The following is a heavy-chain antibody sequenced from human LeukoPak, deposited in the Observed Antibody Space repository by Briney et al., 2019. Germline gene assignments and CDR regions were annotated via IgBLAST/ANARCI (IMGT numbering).Heavy chain of an antibody. CDR2: IIPIFGTA. V-gene: IGHV1-69*06. CDR3: ARASSGWYGTFVY. J-gene: IGHJ4*02. Sequence: SVKVSCKASGGTFSSYAISWVRQAPGQGLEWMGGIIPIFGTANYAQKFQGRVTITADKSTSTAYMELSSLRSEDTAVYYCARASSGWYGTFVYWGQGTLVTVSS. CDR1: GGTFSSYA. D-gene: IGHD6-19*01.